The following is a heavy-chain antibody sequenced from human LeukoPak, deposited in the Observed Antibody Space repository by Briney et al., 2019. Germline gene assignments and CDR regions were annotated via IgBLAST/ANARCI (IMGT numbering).Heavy chain of an antibody. D-gene: IGHD5-12*01. V-gene: IGHV3-30*01. J-gene: IGHJ6*03. CDR1: GFTFSSYA. CDR3: ARDRRGLRLGKYYYYMDV. Sequence: GSLRLSCAASGFTFSSYAMHWVRQAPGKGLEWVAVISYDGSNKYYADSVKGRFTISRDNSKNTLYLQMNSLRAEDTAVYYCARDRRGLRLGKYYYYMDVWGKGTTVTVSS. CDR2: ISYDGSNK.